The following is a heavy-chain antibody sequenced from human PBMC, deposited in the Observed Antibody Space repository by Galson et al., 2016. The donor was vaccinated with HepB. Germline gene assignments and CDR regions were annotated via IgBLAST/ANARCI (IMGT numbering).Heavy chain of an antibody. D-gene: IGHD3-10*01. V-gene: IGHV5-10-1*01. CDR1: GYSFSNYY. CDR3: ARLLVGGAGLRYYFDP. CDR2: IDSSEIPT. J-gene: IGHJ5*02. Sequence: QSGAEVKKSGESLRISCKGSGYSFSNYYMNWVRQMPGKGLEWMGRIDSSEIPTKKRPSLQGHVTMSVDKSISTAYLQWSSLKASDTAIYYCARLLVGGAGLRYYFDPWGQGTRVTVSS.